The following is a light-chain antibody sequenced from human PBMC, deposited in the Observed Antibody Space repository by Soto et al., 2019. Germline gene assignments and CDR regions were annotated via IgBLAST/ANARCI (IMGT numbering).Light chain of an antibody. V-gene: IGLV2-14*01. CDR2: EVN. CDR1: SSDVGGYNY. CDR3: SSYTSATSNYV. J-gene: IGLJ1*01. Sequence: QSVLAQPASVSGSPGQSITISCTGTSSDVGGYNYVSWYQLHPGKAPKLIIYEVNNRPSGLSNRFSGSKSGNTASLTISGLQAEDEGDYYCSSYTSATSNYVLGNGTKVT.